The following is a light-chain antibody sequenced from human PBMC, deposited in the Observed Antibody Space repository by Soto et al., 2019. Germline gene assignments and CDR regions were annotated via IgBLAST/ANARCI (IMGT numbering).Light chain of an antibody. CDR1: FSNIGDNA. Sequence: QSGLTQPPSLSATPGQRVNISCSGSFSNIGDNAVNWYQQLPGAAPKLLIYLNDQRPSGVPDRFSGSKSGTSAFLAISGLQSEDEADYYCSVWDASLNALFGPRTKGTV. J-gene: IGLJ1*01. CDR2: LND. V-gene: IGLV1-44*01. CDR3: SVWDASLNAL.